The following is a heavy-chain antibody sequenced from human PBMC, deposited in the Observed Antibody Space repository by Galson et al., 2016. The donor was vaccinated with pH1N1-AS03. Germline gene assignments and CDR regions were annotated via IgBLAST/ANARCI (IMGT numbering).Heavy chain of an antibody. V-gene: IGHV3-33*01. D-gene: IGHD3-22*01. CDR2: IWYDGSSQ. CDR3: VVWHSSAVRWGFDY. Sequence: SLRLSCAASGFPFSNSGMHWVRQAPGKVLEWVALIWYDGSSQYYTDSVMGRFTISRDNSENTLYLQMNSLRPEDTAVYYCVVWHSSAVRWGFDYWGQGTLVTVSS. J-gene: IGHJ4*02. CDR1: GFPFSNSG.